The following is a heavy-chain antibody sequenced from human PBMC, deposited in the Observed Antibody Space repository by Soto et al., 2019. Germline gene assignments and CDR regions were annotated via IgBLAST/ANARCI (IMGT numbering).Heavy chain of an antibody. CDR1: GFTFSSYS. Sequence: EVQLVESGGGLVQPGGSLRLSCAASGFTFSSYSMNWVRQAPGKGLEWVSYISSSSSTIYYADSVKGRFTISRDNAKNSLYLQMNSLRDEDTAVYYCARDARLIAVAGFDPWGQGTLVTVSS. J-gene: IGHJ5*02. V-gene: IGHV3-48*02. CDR3: ARDARLIAVAGFDP. CDR2: ISSSSSTI. D-gene: IGHD6-19*01.